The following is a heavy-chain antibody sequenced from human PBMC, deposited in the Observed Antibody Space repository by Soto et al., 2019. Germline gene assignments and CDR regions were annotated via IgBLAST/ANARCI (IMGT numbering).Heavy chain of an antibody. D-gene: IGHD3-10*01. Sequence: PGGSLRLSCSASGFTFGSYGMHWVRQAPGKGLEWLAYISHEAVMKFYAGSVKGRFPISRDSYKNTLYLQLSCLRPDDMGVYYCAKRDGHAWRREHFYYHAMEVRSRGTTV. CDR2: ISHEAVMK. CDR3: AKRDGHAWRREHFYYHAMEV. J-gene: IGHJ6*02. V-gene: IGHV3-30*18. CDR1: GFTFGSYG.